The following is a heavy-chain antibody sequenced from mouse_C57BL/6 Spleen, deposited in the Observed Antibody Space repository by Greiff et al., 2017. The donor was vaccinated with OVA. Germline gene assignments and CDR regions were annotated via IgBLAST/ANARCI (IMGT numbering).Heavy chain of an antibody. J-gene: IGHJ4*01. D-gene: IGHD2-1*01. V-gene: IGHV1-72*01. CDR1: GYTFTSYW. Sequence: QVQLQQPGAELVKPGASVKLSCKASGYTFTSYWMHWVKQMPGRGLEWIGRIDPNSGGTKYNEKFKSKATLTVDKPSSTAYMQLSSLTSEDSAVYYCAREADLYYGNYVGYAMDYWGQGTSVTVSS. CDR3: AREADLYYGNYVGYAMDY. CDR2: IDPNSGGT.